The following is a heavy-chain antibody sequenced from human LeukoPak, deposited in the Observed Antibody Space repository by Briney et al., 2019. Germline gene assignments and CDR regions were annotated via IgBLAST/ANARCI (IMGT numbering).Heavy chain of an antibody. V-gene: IGHV4-61*02. CDR3: ARVMVRGVINWFDP. J-gene: IGHJ5*02. Sequence: TLSLTCTVSGGSISSGSYYWSWIRQPAGKGLEWIGRIYTSGSTNYNPSLKSRVTISVDTSKNQFSLKLSSVTAADTAVYYCARVMVRGVINWFDPWGQGTLVTVSS. CDR2: IYTSGST. CDR1: GGSISSGSYY. D-gene: IGHD3-10*01.